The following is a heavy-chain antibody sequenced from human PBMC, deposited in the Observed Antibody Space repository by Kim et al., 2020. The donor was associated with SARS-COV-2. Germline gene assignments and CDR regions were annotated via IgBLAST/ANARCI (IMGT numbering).Heavy chain of an antibody. V-gene: IGHV3-74*01. J-gene: IGHJ4*02. Sequence: SVKGRFTISRDNAKNTLYLQMNSLRAEDTAVYYCVRGYGSGSYYDNGRDYWGQGTLVTVSS. D-gene: IGHD3-10*01. CDR3: VRGYGSGSYYDNGRDY.